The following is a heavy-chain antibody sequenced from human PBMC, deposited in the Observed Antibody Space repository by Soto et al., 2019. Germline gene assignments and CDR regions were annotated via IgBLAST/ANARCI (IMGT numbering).Heavy chain of an antibody. CDR3: ARDGRSTFYY. CDR1: GYTFTSYA. Sequence: QVQLVQSGAEVKKPGASVKVSCKASGYTFTSYAMHWVRQAPGQRLEWMGGINAGNGNTKYSQKFQGRVTITRDTSASTAYMELSSLGSEDTAVYYCARDGRSTFYYWGQGTLVTVSS. CDR2: INAGNGNT. D-gene: IGHD3-16*02. V-gene: IGHV1-3*01. J-gene: IGHJ4*02.